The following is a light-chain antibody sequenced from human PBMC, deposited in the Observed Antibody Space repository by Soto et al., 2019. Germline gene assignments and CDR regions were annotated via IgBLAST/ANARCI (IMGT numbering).Light chain of an antibody. CDR2: DTS. CDR3: QQYGSSPLT. V-gene: IGKV3-20*01. Sequence: EIVLTQSPGTLSLSVGERVTLSCRASQSVSSYLAWYQQTPGQAPRLLIYDTSNRATGTPDRFSGSGSGTDFTLTISRLEPEDFTVYYCQQYGSSPLTFGEGPRWRSN. CDR1: QSVSSY. J-gene: IGKJ4*01.